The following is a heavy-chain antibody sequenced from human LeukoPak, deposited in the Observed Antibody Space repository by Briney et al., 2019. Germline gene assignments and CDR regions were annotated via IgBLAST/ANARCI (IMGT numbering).Heavy chain of an antibody. J-gene: IGHJ6*02. CDR1: GYTFTSYD. CDR2: MNPNSGNT. Sequence: ASVKVSCKASGYTFTSYDINWVRQATGQGLEWMGWMNPNSGNTGYAQKFQGRVTMTRNTSISTAYMELSSLRSEDTAVYYCAREGPYGSGSLYGMDVWGQGTTVTVSS. D-gene: IGHD3-10*01. V-gene: IGHV1-8*01. CDR3: AREGPYGSGSLYGMDV.